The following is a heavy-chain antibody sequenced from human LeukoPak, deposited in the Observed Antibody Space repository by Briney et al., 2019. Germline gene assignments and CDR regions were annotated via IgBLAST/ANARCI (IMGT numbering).Heavy chain of an antibody. D-gene: IGHD2-2*01. J-gene: IGHJ4*02. CDR3: AKRRCSGSSCYLDY. Sequence: GGSLRLSCAASGFTFSNYAMSWVRQAPGKELEWVSAVTGSGDITYYADSVRGRFTISRDNSKNMVFLQMISLRAEDTAVYYCAKRRCSGSSCYLDYWGQGTLITVSS. V-gene: IGHV3-23*01. CDR2: VTGSGDIT. CDR1: GFTFSNYA.